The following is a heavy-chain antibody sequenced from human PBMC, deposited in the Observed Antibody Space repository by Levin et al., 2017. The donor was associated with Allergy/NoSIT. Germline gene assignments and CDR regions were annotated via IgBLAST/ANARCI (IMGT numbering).Heavy chain of an antibody. CDR3: AREKRGYSYGLFYYYYMDV. D-gene: IGHD5-18*01. CDR1: GGSFSGYY. J-gene: IGHJ6*03. CDR2: INHSGST. Sequence: SETLSLTCAVYGGSFSGYYWSWIRQPPGKGLEWIGEINHSGSTNYNPSLKSRVTISVDTSKNQFSLKLSSVTAADTAVYYCAREKRGYSYGLFYYYYMDVWGKGTTVTVSS. V-gene: IGHV4-34*01.